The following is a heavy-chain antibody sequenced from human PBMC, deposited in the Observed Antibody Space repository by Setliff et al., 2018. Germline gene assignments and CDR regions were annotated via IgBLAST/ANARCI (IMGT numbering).Heavy chain of an antibody. CDR2: IYHSGST. Sequence: ETLSLTCAVSGASISSGYHWAWIRQLPGKGLEWIGTIYHSGSTYFNPSLESRVTLSLDTSNNQFSLSLSSVTAADTAVYYCARMSGFQYMDVWGKGTTVTVSS. V-gene: IGHV4-38-2*01. CDR3: ARMSGFQYMDV. CDR1: GASISSGYH. D-gene: IGHD3-3*01. J-gene: IGHJ6*03.